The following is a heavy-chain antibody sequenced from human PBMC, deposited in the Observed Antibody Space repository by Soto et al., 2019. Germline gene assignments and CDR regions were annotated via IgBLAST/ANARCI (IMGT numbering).Heavy chain of an antibody. V-gene: IGHV1-18*01. J-gene: IGHJ4*02. Sequence: ASVKVSCKASGYTFTHYAISWMRQTPGQGLEWMGWISPYNGDTKYAQKFQGRVTMTTDNAKNSVYLQMNSLRDGDTAVYYCARGRFLADWGQGTLVTVSS. D-gene: IGHD3-3*01. CDR3: ARGRFLAD. CDR2: ISPYNGDT. CDR1: GYTFTHYA.